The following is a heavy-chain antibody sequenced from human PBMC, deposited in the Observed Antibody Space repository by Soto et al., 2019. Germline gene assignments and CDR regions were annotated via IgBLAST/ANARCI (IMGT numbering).Heavy chain of an antibody. CDR2: IDPSDSYT. CDR3: ARHGIGYCSSTSCYTLYYYYGMDV. D-gene: IGHD2-2*02. V-gene: IGHV5-10-1*01. J-gene: IGHJ6*02. CDR1: GYSFTSYW. Sequence: PGESLKISCKGSGYSFTSYWISWVRQMPGKGLGWMGRIDPSDSYTNYSPSFQGHVTISADKSISTAYLQWSSLKASDTAMYYCARHGIGYCSSTSCYTLYYYYGMDVWGQGTTVTVSS.